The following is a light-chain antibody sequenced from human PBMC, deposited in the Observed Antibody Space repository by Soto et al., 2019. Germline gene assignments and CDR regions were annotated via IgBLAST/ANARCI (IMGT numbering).Light chain of an antibody. CDR1: QTVLYSANNKNY. J-gene: IGKJ4*01. CDR3: QQYDKTAS. V-gene: IGKV4-1*01. Sequence: DLVLTPSPDSLAVSLGESSSINCKSSQTVLYSANNKNYLAWYQHKPGQPPKLLIYWATTRESGVPERFSGSGSGTDFTLTISSLQAEDVAVYYCQQYDKTASFGGGTKVDIK. CDR2: WAT.